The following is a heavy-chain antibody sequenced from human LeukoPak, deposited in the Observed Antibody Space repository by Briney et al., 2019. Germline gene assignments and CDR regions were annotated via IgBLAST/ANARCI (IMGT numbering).Heavy chain of an antibody. Sequence: GASLKISRQASGYPFAKYWIGWVRQLPGKGLESMGIIYPGYSDTRYGPSFHRQVTISVNKSINAAYMQWIRLKASATAMYYCARRFGERLYSNNDAFDSWGQGTLVTVSS. D-gene: IGHD4-11*01. CDR3: ARRFGERLYSNNDAFDS. V-gene: IGHV5-51*01. CDR1: GYPFAKYW. J-gene: IGHJ4*02. CDR2: IYPGYSDT.